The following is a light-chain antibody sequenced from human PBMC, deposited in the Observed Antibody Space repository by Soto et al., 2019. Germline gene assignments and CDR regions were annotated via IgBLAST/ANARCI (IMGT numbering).Light chain of an antibody. V-gene: IGKV3-20*01. CDR3: HQYGSAPRT. Sequence: EIVLAQSPDTLSFSPGERATLSCRASQSVSNNYLAWYQQKPGQAPRLLIYAASSRATGIPDRFSGSGSGTDFTLTISRMEPEDFAVYFCHQYGSAPRTFGQGTKVDI. J-gene: IGKJ1*01. CDR2: AAS. CDR1: QSVSNNY.